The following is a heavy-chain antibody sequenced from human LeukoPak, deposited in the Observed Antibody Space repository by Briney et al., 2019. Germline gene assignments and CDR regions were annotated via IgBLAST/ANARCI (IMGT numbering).Heavy chain of an antibody. D-gene: IGHD3-10*01. CDR3: AKRGVVIRVILVGFHKEAYYFDS. CDR1: GITLSDYG. Sequence: GGSLRLSCAVSGITLSDYGMSWVRQAPGKGLEWAAGLSGSGGGTNYADSVKGRFTISRANAKNTLYLQMNSLRAEDTAVYFCAKRGVVIRVILVGFHKEAYYFDSWGQGALVAVSS. J-gene: IGHJ4*02. V-gene: IGHV3-23*01. CDR2: LSGSGGGT.